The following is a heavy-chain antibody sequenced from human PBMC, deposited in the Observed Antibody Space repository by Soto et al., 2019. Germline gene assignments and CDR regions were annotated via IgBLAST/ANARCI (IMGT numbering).Heavy chain of an antibody. Sequence: SETLSLTCTVSGGSISSGDYYWSWIRQPPGKSLEWIGYIYYSGSTYYNPSLKSRVTISVDTSKNQFSLKLSSVTAADTAVYYCARGKGVPAYYYGMDVWGQGTTVT. V-gene: IGHV4-30-4*01. J-gene: IGHJ6*02. CDR3: ARGKGVPAYYYGMDV. CDR2: IYYSGST. CDR1: GGSISSGDYY.